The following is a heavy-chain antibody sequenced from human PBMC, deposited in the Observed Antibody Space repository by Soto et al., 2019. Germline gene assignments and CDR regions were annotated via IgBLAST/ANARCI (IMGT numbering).Heavy chain of an antibody. Sequence: SETLSLTCTVSGGSISSYYWSWIRQPPGKGLEWIGYIYHSGSTYYNPSLKSRVTISVDRSKNQFSLKLSSVTAADTAVYYCVRVPSPWGQGTLVTVSS. CDR3: VRVPSP. J-gene: IGHJ5*02. V-gene: IGHV4-59*12. CDR1: GGSISSYY. CDR2: IYHSGST.